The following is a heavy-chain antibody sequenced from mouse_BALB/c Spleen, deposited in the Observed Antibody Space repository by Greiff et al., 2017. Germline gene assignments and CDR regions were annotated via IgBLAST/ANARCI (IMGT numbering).Heavy chain of an antibody. Sequence: VKVVESGPGLVAPSQSLSITCTVSGFSLTSYGVSWVRQPPGKGLEWLGVIWGDGSTNYHSALISRLSISKDNSKSQVFLKLNSLQTDDTATYYCAKPRDLRHYYAMDYWGQGTSVTVSS. D-gene: IGHD1-2*01. CDR1: GFSLTSYG. J-gene: IGHJ4*01. V-gene: IGHV2-3*01. CDR2: IWGDGST. CDR3: AKPRDLRHYYAMDY.